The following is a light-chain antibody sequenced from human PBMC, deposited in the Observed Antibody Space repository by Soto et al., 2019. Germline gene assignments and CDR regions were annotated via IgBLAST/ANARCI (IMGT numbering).Light chain of an antibody. CDR3: SSSTGSSTEV. CDR1: SSDVGGYNY. V-gene: IGLV2-14*01. CDR2: DVS. Sequence: QSALTQPSSVSGSPGQSITISCTRTSSDVGGYNYVSWYQPHPGKAHKIVIYDVSNRPSGVSNRFSGSKSCNTASLTISGLQAEDEAAYYCSSSTGSSTEVFGGGTKLTVL. J-gene: IGLJ2*01.